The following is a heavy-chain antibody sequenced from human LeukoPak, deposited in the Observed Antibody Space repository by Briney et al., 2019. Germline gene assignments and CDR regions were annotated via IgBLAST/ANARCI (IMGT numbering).Heavy chain of an antibody. CDR2: IFYTGTT. CDR3: ARDGDSSPHYFDY. Sequence: SSETLSLTCTVSGGSISSSSYYWGWIRQPPGKGLEWIGNIFYTGTTYYNPSLKSRVTLSVDTSKNQFSLKLSSVTAADTAVYYCARDGDSSPHYFDYWGQGTLVTVSS. D-gene: IGHD6-13*01. V-gene: IGHV4-39*07. CDR1: GGSISSSSYY. J-gene: IGHJ4*02.